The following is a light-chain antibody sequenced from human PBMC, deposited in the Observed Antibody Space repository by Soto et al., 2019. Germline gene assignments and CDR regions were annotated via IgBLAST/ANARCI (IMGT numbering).Light chain of an antibody. CDR1: QSVSSN. J-gene: IGKJ2*01. CDR2: GAS. V-gene: IGKV3-15*01. CDR3: QQYNTWPPYT. Sequence: EIVMTQSPATLSVSPGERATLSCRASQSVSSNLAWYQQKPGQAPRLLIYGASTRATVIPARFSGIGSGTEFTLTISSLQSEDFAVYYCQQYNTWPPYTFGQGTKLEIK.